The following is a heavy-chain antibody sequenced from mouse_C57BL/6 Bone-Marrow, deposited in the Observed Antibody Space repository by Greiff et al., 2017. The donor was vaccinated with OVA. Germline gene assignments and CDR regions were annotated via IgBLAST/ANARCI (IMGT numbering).Heavy chain of an antibody. J-gene: IGHJ4*01. V-gene: IGHV1-50*01. CDR3: ARSYDYDDYAMDY. CDR2: IDPSDSYT. Sequence: QVQLQQPGAELVKPGASVKLSCKASGYTFTSYWMQWVKQRPGQGLEWIGEIDPSDSYTNYNQKFKGKATLTVDTSSSTAYMQLSSLTSEDSAVYYCARSYDYDDYAMDYWGQGTSVTVSS. CDR1: GYTFTSYW. D-gene: IGHD2-4*01.